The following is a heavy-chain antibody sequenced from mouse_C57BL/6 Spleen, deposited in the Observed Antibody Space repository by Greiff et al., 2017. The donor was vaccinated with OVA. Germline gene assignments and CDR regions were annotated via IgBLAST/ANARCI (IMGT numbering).Heavy chain of an antibody. D-gene: IGHD2-3*01. CDR3: ARLGSEYDGYLDY. V-gene: IGHV1-64*01. CDR1: GYTFTSYW. Sequence: QVQLQQPGAELVKPGASVKLSCKASGYTFTSYWMHWVKQRPGQGLEWIGMIHPNSGSTNYNEKFKSKATLTVDKSSSTAYMQLSSLTSEDSAVYYCARLGSEYDGYLDYWGQGTTLTVSS. CDR2: IHPNSGST. J-gene: IGHJ2*01.